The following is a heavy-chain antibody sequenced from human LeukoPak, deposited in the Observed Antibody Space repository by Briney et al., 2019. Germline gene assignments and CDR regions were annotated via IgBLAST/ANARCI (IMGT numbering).Heavy chain of an antibody. Sequence: GASVKVSCKASGYIFNGYYIRWVRQAPGQGLEWMGWINPNSGDTNYPQKFQGRVTMAWDTSISTAYMELSRLKSDDTAVYYCARGNSGSDYWGQGTLVTVSS. J-gene: IGHJ4*02. CDR3: ARGNSGSDY. CDR2: INPNSGDT. CDR1: GYIFNGYY. V-gene: IGHV1-2*02. D-gene: IGHD5-12*01.